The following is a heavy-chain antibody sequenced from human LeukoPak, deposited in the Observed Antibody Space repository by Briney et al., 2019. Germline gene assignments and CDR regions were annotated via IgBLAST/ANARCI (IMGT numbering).Heavy chain of an antibody. CDR2: INSGSSTI. J-gene: IGHJ4*02. CDR3: ARTRSKVGTPTFDY. CDR1: GFTFSDYS. Sequence: SGGSLRLSCAASGFTFSDYSMNWVRQAPGKGLEWVSYINSGSSTIYYVDSVEGRFTISRDNAKNSLYLQMNSLGDEDTAVYHCARTRSKVGTPTFDYWGQGTLVTVSS. V-gene: IGHV3-48*02. D-gene: IGHD4-23*01.